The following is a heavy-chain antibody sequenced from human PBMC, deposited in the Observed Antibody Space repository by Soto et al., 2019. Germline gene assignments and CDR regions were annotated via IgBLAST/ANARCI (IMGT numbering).Heavy chain of an antibody. CDR2: ISGSGGST. J-gene: IGHJ6*03. V-gene: IGHV3-23*01. CDR3: AKDHCSSTSCLARVGGYYMDV. Sequence: GGSLRLSCAASGFTFSSYAMSWVRQAPGKGLEWVSAISGSGGSTYYADSVKGRFTISRDNSKNTLYLQMNSLRAEDTAVYYCAKDHCSSTSCLARVGGYYMDVWGKGTTVTVSS. CDR1: GFTFSSYA. D-gene: IGHD2-2*01.